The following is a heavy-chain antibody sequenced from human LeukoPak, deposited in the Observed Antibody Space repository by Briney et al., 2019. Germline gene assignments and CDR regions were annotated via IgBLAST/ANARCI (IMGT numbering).Heavy chain of an antibody. J-gene: IGHJ6*03. CDR3: ARDPQRSPDHYCSSTSCYKDYYYYMDV. V-gene: IGHV1-46*01. Sequence: ASVKVSCKASGYTFTSYYMHWVRQAPGQGLEWMGIINPSGGSTSYAQKFQGRVTMTRDTSTSTVYMELSSLRSEDTAVYYCARDPQRSPDHYCSSTSCYKDYYYYMDVWGKGTTVTVSS. CDR1: GYTFTSYY. D-gene: IGHD2-2*02. CDR2: INPSGGST.